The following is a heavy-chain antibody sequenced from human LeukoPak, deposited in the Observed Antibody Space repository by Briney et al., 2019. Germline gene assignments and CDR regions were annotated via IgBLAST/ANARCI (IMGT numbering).Heavy chain of an antibody. CDR3: VRGGGSCCRFDD. CDR2: ISYSGNT. J-gene: IGHJ4*02. Sequence: PSETLSLTCSVSGGSISRSSYYWGWIRQPPGKGLEWIGSISYSGNTYYNPPLTSRVTISVDTSKNQFSLKLNSVTAAETAIYYCVRGGGSCCRFDDWGQGTLVTVSS. D-gene: IGHD2-15*01. V-gene: IGHV4-39*01. CDR1: GGSISRSSYY.